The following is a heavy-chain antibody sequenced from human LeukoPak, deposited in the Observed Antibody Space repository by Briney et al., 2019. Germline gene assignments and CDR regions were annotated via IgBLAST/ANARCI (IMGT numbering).Heavy chain of an antibody. CDR3: ARLRGDSSSLY. CDR1: GYSFTNFW. D-gene: IGHD6-6*01. J-gene: IGHJ4*02. CDR2: IYPGDSDT. Sequence: GESLKISCQGSGYSFTNFWIGWVRQPPGKGLEWMGIIYPGDSDTRYGPSFQGHVTISADRSISTVYLQWSSLKASDTAMYYCARLRGDSSSLYWGQGTLVTVSS. V-gene: IGHV5-51*01.